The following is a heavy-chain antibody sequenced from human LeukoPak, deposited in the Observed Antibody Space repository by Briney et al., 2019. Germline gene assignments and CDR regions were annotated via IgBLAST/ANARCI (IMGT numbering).Heavy chain of an antibody. J-gene: IGHJ4*02. V-gene: IGHV3-23*01. CDR3: AKDPLVNSQEYFDY. Sequence: GGSLRLSCAASGFTFTSYALSWVRQAPGKGLEWVSAISGSGGSTYYAESVKGRFTISRDNSKNTLYLQMNSLRAEDTAVYYCAKDPLVNSQEYFDYWGQGTLVTVSS. D-gene: IGHD2/OR15-2a*01. CDR2: ISGSGGST. CDR1: GFTFTSYA.